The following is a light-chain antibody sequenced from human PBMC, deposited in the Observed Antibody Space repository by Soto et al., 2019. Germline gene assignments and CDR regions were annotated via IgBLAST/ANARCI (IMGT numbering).Light chain of an antibody. J-gene: IGLJ3*02. CDR3: SSFTYSSTWV. V-gene: IGLV2-14*01. Sequence: QSVLTQPASVSGSPGQSITISCTGTSSDIGHYDYVSWYQQHPGKAPKLMIYEVSKRPSGVSNRFSGSRSGNTASLTISGLQPEDEADYYCSSFTYSSTWVFGGGTKLTVL. CDR1: SSDIGHYDY. CDR2: EVS.